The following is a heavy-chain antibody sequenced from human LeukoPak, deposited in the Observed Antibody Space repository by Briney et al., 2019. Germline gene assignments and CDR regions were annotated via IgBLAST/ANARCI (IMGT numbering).Heavy chain of an antibody. CDR3: LRPGGCGHYLGFDP. Sequence: GGSLRLSCATSGFTFSTYSMNWVRQAPGRGLEWISYIRSDTTTTYYADSVKGRFTVSRDNAKNSLYLQMNSLRADDTAVYYFLRPGGCGHYLGFDPWGQGTLVTVS. D-gene: IGHD3-22*01. CDR1: GFTFSTYS. J-gene: IGHJ5*01. V-gene: IGHV3-48*01. CDR2: IRSDTTTT.